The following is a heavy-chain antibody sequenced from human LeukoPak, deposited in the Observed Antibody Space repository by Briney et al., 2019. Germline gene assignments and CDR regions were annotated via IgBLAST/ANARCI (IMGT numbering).Heavy chain of an antibody. V-gene: IGHV3-23*01. CDR3: ANLRYSSSPYFDY. Sequence: GGSLRLSCAASGLTFSNSAMTWARQAPGKGLEWLSAISGGGGTTYYADSMKGRFTISRDNSKNTLYLQMNSLRAEDTAVYYCANLRYSSSPYFDYWGQGALVAVSS. CDR1: GLTFSNSA. CDR2: ISGGGGTT. D-gene: IGHD6-6*01. J-gene: IGHJ4*02.